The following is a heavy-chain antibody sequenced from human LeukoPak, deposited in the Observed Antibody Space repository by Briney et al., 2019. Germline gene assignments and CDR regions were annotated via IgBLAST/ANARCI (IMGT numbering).Heavy chain of an antibody. D-gene: IGHD2-2*02. J-gene: IGHJ1*01. CDR3: AREVVVVPAAIRAEYFQH. V-gene: IGHV3-30*01. CDR1: GFTFSSYA. Sequence: GGSLRLSCAASGFTFSSYAMHWVRQAPGKGLEWVAVISYDGSNKYYADSVKGRFTISRDNSKNTLYLQMNSLRAEDTAVYYCAREVVVVPAAIRAEYFQHWGQGTLVTVSS. CDR2: ISYDGSNK.